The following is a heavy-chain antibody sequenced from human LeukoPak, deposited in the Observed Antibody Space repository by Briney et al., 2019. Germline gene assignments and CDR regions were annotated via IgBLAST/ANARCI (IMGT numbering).Heavy chain of an antibody. V-gene: IGHV3-53*01. Sequence: GGSLRLSCAASGFTVSSTYMSWVRQAPGKGLEGVSVIYSAGSTYYADSVKGRFTISRDNSKNTLYLQMNSLRAEDTAVFYCARGSPPYWYFDLWGRGTLVTVSS. D-gene: IGHD2-15*01. CDR2: IYSAGST. CDR3: ARGSPPYWYFDL. J-gene: IGHJ2*01. CDR1: GFTVSSTY.